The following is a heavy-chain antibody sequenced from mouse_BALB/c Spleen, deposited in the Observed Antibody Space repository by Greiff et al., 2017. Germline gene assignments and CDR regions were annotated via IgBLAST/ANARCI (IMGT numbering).Heavy chain of an antibody. CDR1: GFNIKDTY. CDR2: IDPANGNT. V-gene: IGHV14-3*02. Sequence: VHVKQSGAELVKPGASVKLSCTASGFNIKDTYMHWVKQRPEQGLEWIGRIDPANGNTKYDPKFQGKATITADTSSNTAYLQLSSLTSEDTAVYYCASRDYWGQGTTLTVSS. J-gene: IGHJ2*01. CDR3: ASRDY.